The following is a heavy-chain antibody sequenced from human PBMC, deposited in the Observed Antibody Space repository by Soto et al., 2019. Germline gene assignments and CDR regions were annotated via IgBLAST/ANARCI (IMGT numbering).Heavy chain of an antibody. Sequence: EVQLVESGGGLVQPGGSLRLSCAASGFTFSTYWMHWVRQAPGKGLVWVSRINTDGSSTSYADSVKGRFTISRDNAKNTRYLQRTRLTAEDTAVYYCARDCGWIDYWGQGTLVTVSS. V-gene: IGHV3-74*01. D-gene: IGHD6-19*01. CDR1: GFTFSTYW. CDR3: ARDCGWIDY. J-gene: IGHJ4*02. CDR2: INTDGSST.